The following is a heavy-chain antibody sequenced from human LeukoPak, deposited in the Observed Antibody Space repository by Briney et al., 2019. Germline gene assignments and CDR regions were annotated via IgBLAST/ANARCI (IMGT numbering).Heavy chain of an antibody. Sequence: GGSLRLSFAPPGFTFTAKARPWVARAQGKGRGGSSGISGSGGSTFYADSVKGRFTISRDNSKNTLYLQMNSLRAEDTAVYYCAKCLSVSATGLDYWGQGTLVTVSS. J-gene: IGHJ4*02. CDR2: ISGSGGST. D-gene: IGHD6-13*01. V-gene: IGHV3-23*01. CDR3: AKCLSVSATGLDY. CDR1: GFTFTAKA.